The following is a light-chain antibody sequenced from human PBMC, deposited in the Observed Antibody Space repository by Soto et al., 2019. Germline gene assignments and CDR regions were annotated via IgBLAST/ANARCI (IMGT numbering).Light chain of an antibody. Sequence: EIVLTQSPGTLSLSPGERATLSCRASQSVSNRYLAWYQQRPGQAPRLLIYGSSSRATGIPDRFSGSGSGTDFTLTISRLEPEDFAVYYCQQYDNSPLTFGGGTKV. V-gene: IGKV3-20*01. J-gene: IGKJ4*01. CDR1: QSVSNRY. CDR2: GSS. CDR3: QQYDNSPLT.